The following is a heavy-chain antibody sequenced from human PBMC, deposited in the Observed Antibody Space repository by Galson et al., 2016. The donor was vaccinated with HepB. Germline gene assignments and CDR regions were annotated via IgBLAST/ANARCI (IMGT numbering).Heavy chain of an antibody. CDR3: VKDKGRRGIAFDADY. J-gene: IGHJ4*02. V-gene: IGHV3-9*01. CDR1: GYNFGEYG. CDR2: VNWNGDSI. Sequence: SLRLSCAGSGYNFGEYGMHWVRQVPGKGLEWVAGVNWNGDSISYADSVRGRLTISRDDAKISVHLQMNSLRPEDTALYYCVKDKGRRGIAFDADYWVQVSHVTVSS. D-gene: IGHD3-10*01.